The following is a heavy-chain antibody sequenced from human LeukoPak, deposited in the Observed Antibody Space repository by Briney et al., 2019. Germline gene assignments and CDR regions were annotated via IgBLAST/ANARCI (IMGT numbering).Heavy chain of an antibody. J-gene: IGHJ4*02. V-gene: IGHV3-74*01. CDR1: GFTFSSHW. CDR2: ISENRYTT. CDR3: ARDIVIGSGSCLD. D-gene: IGHD3-10*01. Sequence: GGSLRLSCAASGFTFSSHWMHWVRQAPGKGLVWVSRISENRYTTNYADSVKGRFTISRDNAKNTVYLQMNSLRVEDTAVYYRARDIVIGSGSCLDWGQGTLVTVSS.